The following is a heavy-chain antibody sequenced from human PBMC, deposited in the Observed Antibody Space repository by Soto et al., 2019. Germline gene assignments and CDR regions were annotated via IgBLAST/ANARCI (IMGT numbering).Heavy chain of an antibody. J-gene: IGHJ4*02. CDR1: GGSISSSSYY. V-gene: IGHV4-39*07. CDR3: ARSGHIFDY. CDR2: LYYSGST. D-gene: IGHD3-10*01. Sequence: SETLSLTCTVSGGSISSSSYYWGWIRQPPGKGLEWIGSLYYSGSTYYNPSLKSRVTISVDTSKDQFSLKLTSVTAADTAVYYRARSGHIFDYWGQGILVT.